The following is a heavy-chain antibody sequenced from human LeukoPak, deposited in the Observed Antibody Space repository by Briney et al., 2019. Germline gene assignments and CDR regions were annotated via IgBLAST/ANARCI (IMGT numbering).Heavy chain of an antibody. CDR2: IYTSGSTSGST. Sequence: SETLSLTCTVPGGSISSNYYYWNWIRQPAGKGLEWIGRIYTSGSTSGSTNYNPSLKSRVTISVDTSKNQFSLKLSSVTAADTAVYYCASHSSSARGVWFDPWGQGTLVTVSS. CDR3: ASHSSSARGVWFDP. CDR1: GGSISSNYYY. J-gene: IGHJ5*02. V-gene: IGHV4-61*02. D-gene: IGHD6-13*01.